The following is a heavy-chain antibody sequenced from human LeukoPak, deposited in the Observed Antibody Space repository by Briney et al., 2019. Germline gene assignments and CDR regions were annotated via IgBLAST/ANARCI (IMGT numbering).Heavy chain of an antibody. D-gene: IGHD6-19*01. V-gene: IGHV3-23*01. Sequence: PGGSLRLSCAASGFTFSSYAMSWVRQAPGKGLEWVSAISGSGGSTYYADSVKGRFTISRDNSKNTLYLQMNSLRAEDTAVYYCARDLPLSSTYSSGWYDTQYYFDYWGQGTLVTVSS. J-gene: IGHJ4*02. CDR1: GFTFSSYA. CDR3: ARDLPLSSTYSSGWYDTQYYFDY. CDR2: ISGSGGST.